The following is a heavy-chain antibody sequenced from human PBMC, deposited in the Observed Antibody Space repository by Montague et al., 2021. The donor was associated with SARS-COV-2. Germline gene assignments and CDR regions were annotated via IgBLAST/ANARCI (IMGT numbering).Heavy chain of an antibody. J-gene: IGHJ2*01. D-gene: IGHD6-13*01. Sequence: SETLSLTCAVSGGSISSSNWWNWVRQSPGKGLEWIGEISHSGRTNYNPSLKSRVTMSVDNSKNQFSLNLTSLTAADTALYYCARHPQQLVLRYWYFDLWGRGTLVTVSS. CDR1: GGSISSSNW. CDR2: ISHSGRT. CDR3: ARHPQQLVLRYWYFDL. V-gene: IGHV4-4*02.